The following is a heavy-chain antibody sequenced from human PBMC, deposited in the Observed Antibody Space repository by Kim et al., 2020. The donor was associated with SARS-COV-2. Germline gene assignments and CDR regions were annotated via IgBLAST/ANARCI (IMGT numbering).Heavy chain of an antibody. V-gene: IGHV1-18*01. CDR2: IFAYNGNT. D-gene: IGHD1-7*01. Sequence: ASVKVSCKASGYTFSTYGITWVRRAPGQGLEWMGWIFAYNGNTKYAQNLQGRVTLTTDTSTSTAYMHLRSLRSDDTAVYFCSREISGGNTDFDFWGQGTLVTVSS. CDR1: GYTFSTYG. J-gene: IGHJ4*02. CDR3: SREISGGNTDFDF.